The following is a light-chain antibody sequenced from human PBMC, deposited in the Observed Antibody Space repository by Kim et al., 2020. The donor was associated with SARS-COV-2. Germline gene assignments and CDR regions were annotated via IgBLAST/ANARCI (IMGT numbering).Light chain of an antibody. V-gene: IGKV1-27*01. Sequence: ASVGDRVFMTCRPSQDIVNTLVWYQQKPGKVPQVLFYAASALRSGVPSRFSGVGHVTEFTLTSGSLQSEDVATYYCQKYNSAPWAFGPRTPVDIK. CDR3: QKYNSAPWA. CDR2: AAS. J-gene: IGKJ1*01. CDR1: QDIVNT.